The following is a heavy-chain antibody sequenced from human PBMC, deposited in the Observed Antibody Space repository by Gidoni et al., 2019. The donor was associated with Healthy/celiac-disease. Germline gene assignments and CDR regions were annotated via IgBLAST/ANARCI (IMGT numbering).Heavy chain of an antibody. Sequence: EVQLVQSGAEVKKPGESLRISCKGSGYSFTSYGISWVRQMPGKGLEWMGRIDPSDSYTNYSPSFQGHVTISADKSISTAYLQWSSLKASDTAMYYCARHVAYCSGGSCYSTPFDYWGQGTLVTVSS. J-gene: IGHJ4*02. CDR3: ARHVAYCSGGSCYSTPFDY. CDR2: IDPSDSYT. CDR1: GYSFTSYG. D-gene: IGHD2-15*01. V-gene: IGHV5-10-1*01.